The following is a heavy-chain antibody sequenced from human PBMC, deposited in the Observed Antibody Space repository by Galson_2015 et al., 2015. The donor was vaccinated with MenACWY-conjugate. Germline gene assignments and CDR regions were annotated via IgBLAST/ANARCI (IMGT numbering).Heavy chain of an antibody. CDR3: ARVGVAVADSINWFDP. Sequence: SVKVSCKASGYIFINYGITWVRQAPGQGLEWMGWVSPNKGNTKYTQKVQGRVTMTTDTSTSTAYMELRSLGSDDTAVYYCARVGVAVADSINWFDPWGQGTLVTVSS. CDR2: VSPNKGNT. CDR1: GYIFINYG. D-gene: IGHD6-19*01. J-gene: IGHJ5*02. V-gene: IGHV1-18*01.